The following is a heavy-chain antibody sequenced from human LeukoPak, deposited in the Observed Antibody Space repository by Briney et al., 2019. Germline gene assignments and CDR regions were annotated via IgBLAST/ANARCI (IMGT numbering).Heavy chain of an antibody. D-gene: IGHD4-17*01. CDR2: INHSGST. Sequence: SETPSLTCAVYGGSFSGYYWSWIRQPPGKGLEWIGEINHSGSTNYNPSLKSRVTISVDTSKNQFSLKLSSVTAADTAVYYCARPRLRDAFDIWGQGTMVTVSS. CDR3: ARPRLRDAFDI. CDR1: GGSFSGYY. J-gene: IGHJ3*02. V-gene: IGHV4-34*01.